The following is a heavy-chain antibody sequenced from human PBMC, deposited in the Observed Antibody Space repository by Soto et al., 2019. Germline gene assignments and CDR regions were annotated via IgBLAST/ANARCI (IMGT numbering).Heavy chain of an antibody. V-gene: IGHV3-23*01. J-gene: IGHJ4*02. D-gene: IGHD6-25*01. Sequence: GGSLRLSCAVSGFTFSNHAMSWVRQAPGKGLEWVSAISTAVGATYYADSVKGRFTNSRDDSKNTLYLQMDSLRAEDTAVYYCAKDRTAAARNFDYWGQGTLVTVSS. CDR2: ISTAVGAT. CDR1: GFTFSNHA. CDR3: AKDRTAAARNFDY.